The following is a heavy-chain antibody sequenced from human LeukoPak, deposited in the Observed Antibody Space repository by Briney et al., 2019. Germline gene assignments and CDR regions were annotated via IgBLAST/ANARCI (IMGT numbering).Heavy chain of an antibody. J-gene: IGHJ6*04. D-gene: IGHD3-9*01. Sequence: SETLSLTCAVSGGSISSSNWWSWVRQPPGQGLEWIGEIYHSGSTNYNPSLKSRVTISVDKSKNQFSLKLSSVTAADTAMYYCARSRGYDILTGYEMDVWGKGTTVTVSS. CDR2: IYHSGST. V-gene: IGHV4-4*02. CDR1: GGSISSSNW. CDR3: ARSRGYDILTGYEMDV.